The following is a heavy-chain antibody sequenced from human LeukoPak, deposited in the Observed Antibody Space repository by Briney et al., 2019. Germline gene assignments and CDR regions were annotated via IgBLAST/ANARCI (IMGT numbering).Heavy chain of an antibody. J-gene: IGHJ4*02. V-gene: IGHV3-20*04. CDR2: INWNGGNT. CDR3: ARARYDSTGHLDY. Sequence: RPGGSLRLSCAASGFTFDDYGMSWVRQAPGKGLEWVSGINWNGGNTGYADSVKGRFTIFRGNTKNSLYLQMNSLRAEDTALYYCARARYDSTGHLDYWGQGTLVTVSS. CDR1: GFTFDDYG. D-gene: IGHD3-22*01.